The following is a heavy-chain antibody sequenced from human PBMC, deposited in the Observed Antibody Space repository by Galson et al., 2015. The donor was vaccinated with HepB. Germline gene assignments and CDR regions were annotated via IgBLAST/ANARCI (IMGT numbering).Heavy chain of an antibody. D-gene: IGHD3-3*01. CDR1: GFTFSSYA. CDR2: ISGSGGST. CDR3: AKVLADFWSGPSYYYYYGMDV. V-gene: IGHV3-23*01. J-gene: IGHJ6*02. Sequence: SLRLSCAASGFTFSSYAMSWVRQAPGKGLEWVSAISGSGGSTYYADSVKGRFTISRDNSKNTLYLQMNSLRAEDTAVYYCAKVLADFWSGPSYYYYYGMDVWGQGTTVTVSS.